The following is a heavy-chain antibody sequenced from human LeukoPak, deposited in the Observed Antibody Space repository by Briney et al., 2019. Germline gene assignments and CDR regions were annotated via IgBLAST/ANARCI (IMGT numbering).Heavy chain of an antibody. J-gene: IGHJ4*02. CDR2: ISGSSSTI. CDR3: ARGSNHDSSGQVPFDY. Sequence: GGSLRLSCAASGFTFSSYSMNWVRQAPGKGLEWGSYISGSSSTIYYADSVKGRFTISRDNGKNTLYLQMNSLRAEDTAVYYCARGSNHDSSGQVPFDYWGQGTLVTVSS. D-gene: IGHD3-22*01. V-gene: IGHV3-48*01. CDR1: GFTFSSYS.